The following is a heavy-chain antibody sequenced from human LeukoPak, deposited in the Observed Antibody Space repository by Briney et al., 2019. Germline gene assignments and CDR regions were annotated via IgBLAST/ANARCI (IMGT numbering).Heavy chain of an antibody. J-gene: IGHJ4*02. CDR1: GFTFSSYS. D-gene: IGHD5-12*01. CDR3: ARGRGYSAYDFDY. V-gene: IGHV3-48*01. CDR2: ISSSSSTI. Sequence: GGSLRLSCAASGFTFSSYSMNWVRQAPGKGLEWVSYISSSSSTIYYADSVKGRFTISRDNAKNSLYLQMNGLGAEDTAVYYCARGRGYSAYDFDYWGLGTLVTVSS.